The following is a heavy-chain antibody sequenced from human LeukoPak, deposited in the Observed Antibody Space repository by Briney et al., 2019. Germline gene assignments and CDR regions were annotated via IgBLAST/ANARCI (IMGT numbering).Heavy chain of an antibody. V-gene: IGHV1-18*01. CDR2: ISAYNGNT. CDR1: GYTFTSYG. D-gene: IGHD3-9*01. Sequence: GASVKVSCKASGYTFTSYGISWVRQAPGQGLERMGWISAYNGNTNYAQKLQGRVTMTTDTSTSTAYMELRSLRSDDTAVYYCARELVPNYDILTGYYIDYWGQGTLVTVSS. CDR3: ARELVPNYDILTGYYIDY. J-gene: IGHJ4*02.